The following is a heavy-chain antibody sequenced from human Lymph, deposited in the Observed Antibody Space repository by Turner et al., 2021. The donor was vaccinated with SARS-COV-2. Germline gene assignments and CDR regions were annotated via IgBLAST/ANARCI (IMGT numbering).Heavy chain of an antibody. CDR3: ATAPAVADYFHYYDVMDV. CDR1: GYTLTELS. J-gene: IGHJ6*02. V-gene: IGHV1-24*01. D-gene: IGHD6-19*01. CDR2: LDPEDAET. Sequence: QVQLVQSGAEVKKPGASVTVSCKVSGYTLTELSMHWVRQAPGEGLECMGGLDPEDAETIYAQKFQGRVTMTEDTSTDTAYMDLSSLRSEDTAVYYCATAPAVADYFHYYDVMDVWGQGTTVTVSS.